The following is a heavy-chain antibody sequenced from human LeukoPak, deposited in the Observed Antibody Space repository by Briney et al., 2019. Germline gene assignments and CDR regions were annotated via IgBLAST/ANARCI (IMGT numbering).Heavy chain of an antibody. CDR1: GFTFSSYS. CDR2: ITYSSSII. Sequence: GGSLRLSCAASGFTFSSYSMNWARQAPGKGLEWVSYITYSSSIIYYADSVKGRCTISRDNGKNSMYLQMHSLRAEDTAVYYCVRAEVGTTLKYYYYYMDVWGKGTTVTVSS. V-gene: IGHV3-48*01. D-gene: IGHD1-26*01. J-gene: IGHJ6*03. CDR3: VRAEVGTTLKYYYYYMDV.